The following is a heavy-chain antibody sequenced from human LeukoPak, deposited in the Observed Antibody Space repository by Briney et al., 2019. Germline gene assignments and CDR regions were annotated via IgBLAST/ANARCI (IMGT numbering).Heavy chain of an antibody. J-gene: IGHJ4*02. V-gene: IGHV3-30*18. CDR2: ISYDGSNK. Sequence: GGSLRLSCAASGFTFSSYGMHWVRQAPGKGLEWVAVISYDGSNKYYADSVKGRFTISRDNSKNTLYLQMNSLRAEDTAVYYCAKDPMATNDYWGQGTLVTVSS. CDR3: AKDPMATNDY. CDR1: GFTFSSYG. D-gene: IGHD5-24*01.